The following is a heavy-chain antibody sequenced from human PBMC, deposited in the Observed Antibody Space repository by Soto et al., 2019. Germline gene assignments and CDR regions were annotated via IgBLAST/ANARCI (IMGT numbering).Heavy chain of an antibody. CDR1: GFTFSSYA. CDR2: ISGSGDST. D-gene: IGHD1-26*01. J-gene: IGHJ4*02. CDR3: ARRGSGSDYDY. V-gene: IGHV3-23*01. Sequence: EVQLLESGGGLVQPGGSLRLSCAASGFTFSSYAMRWVRQAPGKGLAWVSAISGSGDSTYYADSVKGRFTISRDNSKKTLYLQRNSLRGEDTAVYHCARRGSGSDYDYWGQGTLVTVSS.